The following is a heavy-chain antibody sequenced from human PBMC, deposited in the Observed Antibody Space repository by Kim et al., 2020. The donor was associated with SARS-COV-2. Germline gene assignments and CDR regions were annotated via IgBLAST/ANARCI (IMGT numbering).Heavy chain of an antibody. Sequence: SETLSLTCTVSGGSISSGGYYWSWIRQHPGKGLEWIGYIYYSGSTYYNPSLKSRVTISVDTSKNQFSLKLSSVTAADTAVYYCASIRLDYGDPRWFDPWGQGTLVTVSS. CDR2: IYYSGST. CDR3: ASIRLDYGDPRWFDP. J-gene: IGHJ5*02. CDR1: GGSISSGGYY. D-gene: IGHD4-17*01. V-gene: IGHV4-31*03.